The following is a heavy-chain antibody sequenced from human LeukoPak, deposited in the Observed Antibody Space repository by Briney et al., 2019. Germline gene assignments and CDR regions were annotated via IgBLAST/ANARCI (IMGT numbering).Heavy chain of an antibody. D-gene: IGHD1-26*01. CDR2: ISYDGSNK. V-gene: IGHV3-30-3*01. J-gene: IGHJ4*02. CDR3: ARDANSGSFDY. Sequence: PGRSLRLSCAASGFTFSSYAMHWVRQAPGKGLEWVAVISYDGSNKYYADSVKGRFTISRDSSKNTLYLQMNSLRAEDTAVYYCARDANSGSFDYWGQGTLVTVSS. CDR1: GFTFSSYA.